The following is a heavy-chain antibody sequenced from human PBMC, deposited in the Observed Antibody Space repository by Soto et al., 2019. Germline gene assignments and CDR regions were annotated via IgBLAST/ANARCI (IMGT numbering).Heavy chain of an antibody. CDR1: GGTFSSYA. J-gene: IGHJ5*02. V-gene: IGHV1-69*06. CDR3: ARDWGVYSSGWDWFDP. CDR2: IIPIFGTA. Sequence: QVQLVQSGAAVKKPGSSVKVSCKASGGTFSSYAISWVRQAPGQGLEWMGGIIPIFGTANYAQKFQGRVTITAYKSTSTAYMELSSLRSEDTALYYCARDWGVYSSGWDWFDPWGQGTLVTVSS. D-gene: IGHD6-19*01.